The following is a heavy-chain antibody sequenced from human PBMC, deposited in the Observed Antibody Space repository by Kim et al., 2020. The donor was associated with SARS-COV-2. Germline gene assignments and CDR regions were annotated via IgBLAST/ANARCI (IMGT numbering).Heavy chain of an antibody. CDR2: IWYDGSNK. J-gene: IGHJ6*04. Sequence: GGSLRLSCAASGFTFSSYGMHWVRQAPGKGLEWVAVIWYDGSNKYYADSVKGRFTISRDNSKNTLYLQMNSLRAEDTAVYYCASGAIVSSKQYYYYGMDVWGKGPRVTASS. V-gene: IGHV3-33*01. D-gene: IGHD2-15*01. CDR1: GFTFSSYG. CDR3: ASGAIVSSKQYYYYGMDV.